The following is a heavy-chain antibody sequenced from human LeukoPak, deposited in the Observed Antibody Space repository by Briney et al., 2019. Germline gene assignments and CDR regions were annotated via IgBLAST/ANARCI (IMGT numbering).Heavy chain of an antibody. Sequence: GESLKISCKGSGYSFTSYCIGWVRQMPGKGLEWMGIIYPGDSDTRYSPSFQGQVTISADKSISTAYLQWSSLKASDTAMYYCAKYYYDSSGPHWFDPWGQGTLVTVSS. V-gene: IGHV5-51*01. D-gene: IGHD3-22*01. CDR3: AKYYYDSSGPHWFDP. CDR1: GYSFTSYC. CDR2: IYPGDSDT. J-gene: IGHJ5*02.